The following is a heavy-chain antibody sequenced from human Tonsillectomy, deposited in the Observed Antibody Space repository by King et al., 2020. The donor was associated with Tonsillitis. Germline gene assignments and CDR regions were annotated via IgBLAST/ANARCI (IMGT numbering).Heavy chain of an antibody. CDR2: IYYNGST. J-gene: IGHJ5*02. V-gene: IGHV4-39*07. D-gene: IGHD3-16*01. CDR1: GGSISSSSYY. Sequence: LQLQESGPGLVKPSETLSLTCSVSGGSISSSSYYWGWIRQPPGKGLEWIGSIYYNGSTYSNPSLKSRVTISVDTSTNQFSLKLSSVTAADPAVYYCARPRGGPHNWFDPWGQGTLVTVSS. CDR3: ARPRGGPHNWFDP.